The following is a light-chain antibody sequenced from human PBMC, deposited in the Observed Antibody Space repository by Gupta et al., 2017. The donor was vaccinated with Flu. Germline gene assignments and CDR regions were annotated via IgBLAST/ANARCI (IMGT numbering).Light chain of an antibody. Sequence: DIQMTQSPSTLSASVGDRVTITCRASQSISTWLAWYQQKPGKAPKLLIYKASSLESGVPSRFSGSGSGTEFTLTISSLQLDDFATYYCQQYYSYWSFGQGTKVEIK. CDR2: KAS. CDR3: QQYYSYWS. CDR1: QSISTW. J-gene: IGKJ1*01. V-gene: IGKV1-5*03.